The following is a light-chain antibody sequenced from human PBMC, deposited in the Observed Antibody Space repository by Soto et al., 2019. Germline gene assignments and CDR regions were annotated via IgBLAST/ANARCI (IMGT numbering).Light chain of an antibody. CDR2: RNN. CDR3: AAWDDSLSVPYV. J-gene: IGLJ1*01. V-gene: IGLV1-47*01. Sequence: QSVLTQPPSASGTPGQRVTISCSGSSYNIGSNYVYWYQQLPGTAPKLLIYRNNQRPSGVPDRFSGSKSGTSASLAISGLRSEDEADYYCAAWDDSLSVPYVFGTGTKLTVL. CDR1: SYNIGSNY.